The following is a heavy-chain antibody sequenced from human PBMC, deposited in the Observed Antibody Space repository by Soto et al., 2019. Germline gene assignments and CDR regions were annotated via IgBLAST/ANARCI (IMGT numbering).Heavy chain of an antibody. CDR1: GGSISSNSYS. Sequence: SETLSLTCSVSGGSISSNSYSWGWIRQPPGKGLEWIGSIYYSGSTYYNPSLKSRVTISVDTSKNQFSLKLSSVTAADTAVYYCARHPPRDYSSSWYFRGGIFDYWGQGTLVTVSS. J-gene: IGHJ4*02. V-gene: IGHV4-39*01. CDR3: ARHPPRDYSSSWYFRGGIFDY. D-gene: IGHD6-13*01. CDR2: IYYSGST.